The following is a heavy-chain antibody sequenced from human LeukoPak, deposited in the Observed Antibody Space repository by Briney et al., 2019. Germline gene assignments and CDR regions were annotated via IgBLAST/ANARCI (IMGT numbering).Heavy chain of an antibody. CDR3: ARGGPAAGRFDY. D-gene: IGHD6-13*01. J-gene: IGHJ4*02. CDR1: GFTFSSYA. Sequence: GGSLRLSCAASGFTFSSYAMNWVRQAPGKGLEWVSAISGSGGSTYYADSVKGRFTISRDNSKNTLYLQMNSLRAEDTAVYYCARGGPAAGRFDYWGQGTLVTVSS. CDR2: ISGSGGST. V-gene: IGHV3-23*01.